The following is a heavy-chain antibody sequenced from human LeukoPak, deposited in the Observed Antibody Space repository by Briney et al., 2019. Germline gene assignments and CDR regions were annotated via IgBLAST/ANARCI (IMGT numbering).Heavy chain of an antibody. CDR1: GFTFSIYC. CDR3: ARDDDSSVNLFDY. Sequence: GGSLRLSCAASGFTFSIYCMSWVRQAPGKGVGGVSSIRGSGSSGGSAFYADSVKGRFTLSRDNSKNTLCLQMNSLRADDTAVYYCARDDDSSVNLFDYWGQGTLVTVSS. V-gene: IGHV3-23*01. J-gene: IGHJ4*02. CDR2: IRGSGSSGGSA. D-gene: IGHD3-22*01.